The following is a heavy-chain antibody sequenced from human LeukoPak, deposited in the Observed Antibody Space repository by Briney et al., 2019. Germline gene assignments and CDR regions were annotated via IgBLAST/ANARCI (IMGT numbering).Heavy chain of an antibody. CDR3: AGDDGGWSHRGGYFDY. CDR1: GGTFSSYA. V-gene: IGHV1-69*05. J-gene: IGHJ4*02. D-gene: IGHD6-19*01. CDR2: IIPIFGTA. Sequence: SVKVSCKASGGTFSSYAISWVRQAPGQGLEWMGRIIPIFGTANYAQKFQGRVTITTDESTSTAYMELSSLRSEDTAVYYCAGDDGGWSHRGGYFDYWGQGTLVTVSS.